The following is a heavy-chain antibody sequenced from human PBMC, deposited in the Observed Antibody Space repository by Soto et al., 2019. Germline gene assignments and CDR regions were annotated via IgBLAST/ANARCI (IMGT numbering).Heavy chain of an antibody. V-gene: IGHV1-69*06. CDR2: IIPIFGTA. CDR3: ARTHYDFWSGYHGNWFDP. Sequence: QVQLVQSGAEVKKPGSSVKVSCKASGGTFSSYAISWVRQAPGQGLEWMGGIIPIFGTANYAQKFQGRVTITADKSTSTAYMELSSLRSEDTAVYYCARTHYDFWSGYHGNWFDPWGQGTLVTVSS. CDR1: GGTFSSYA. D-gene: IGHD3-3*01. J-gene: IGHJ5*02.